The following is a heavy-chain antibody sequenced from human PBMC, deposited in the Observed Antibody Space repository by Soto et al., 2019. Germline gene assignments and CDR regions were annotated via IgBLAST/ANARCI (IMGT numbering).Heavy chain of an antibody. J-gene: IGHJ4*02. Sequence: SETLSLTCTVSGDSISSGDYYWSWIRQPPGKGLEWIAYIYYSGSTYYNPSLKSRVTISVDTSKNQFSLKLNSVTAADTAVYYCGRLVRRIISFDYWGQGTLVTVSS. D-gene: IGHD3-10*01. CDR3: GRLVRRIISFDY. CDR1: GDSISSGDYY. CDR2: IYYSGST. V-gene: IGHV4-30-4*01.